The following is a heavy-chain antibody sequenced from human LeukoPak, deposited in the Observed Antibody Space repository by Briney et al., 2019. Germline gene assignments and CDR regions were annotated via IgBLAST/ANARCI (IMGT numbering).Heavy chain of an antibody. J-gene: IGHJ4*02. CDR1: GVSISSSNW. CDR3: ARVDQSPRYYDSSGSALFDY. Sequence: SETLSLTCAVSGVSISSSNWWSWVRQPPGKGLEGIGEIYHSGSTSYNPSLKSRVTISVDKSKNQFSLKLSSVTAADTAVYYCARVDQSPRYYDSSGSALFDYWGQGTLVTVSS. V-gene: IGHV4-4*02. D-gene: IGHD3-22*01. CDR2: IYHSGST.